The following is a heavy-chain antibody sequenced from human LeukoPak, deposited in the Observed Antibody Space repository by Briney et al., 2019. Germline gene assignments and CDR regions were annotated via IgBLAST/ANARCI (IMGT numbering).Heavy chain of an antibody. CDR3: AREYNYYDSSGWDAFEI. V-gene: IGHV4-59*01. Sequence: SETLSLTCTVSGGSISTYYWNWIRQPPGKGLEWIGYVYYSGSTNYNPSLTGRVTISVDTSKNQFSLKLSSVTAADTAVYYCAREYNYYDSSGWDAFEIWGQGTMVTVSS. J-gene: IGHJ3*02. CDR2: VYYSGST. D-gene: IGHD3-22*01. CDR1: GGSISTYY.